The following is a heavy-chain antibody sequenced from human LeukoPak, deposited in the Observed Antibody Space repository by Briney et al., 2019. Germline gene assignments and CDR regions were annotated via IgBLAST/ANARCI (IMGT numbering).Heavy chain of an antibody. D-gene: IGHD3-9*01. CDR2: INHGRST. Sequence: SETLSLTCAVYGGSFSGYYWSWIRQPPGKGLEWIGEINHGRSTNYNPSLKSRITMSVDTSKNQFSLKLSSLTAADTAVYYCARDNDMGFEYWGQGTLVTVSS. CDR1: GGSFSGYY. V-gene: IGHV4-34*01. CDR3: ARDNDMGFEY. J-gene: IGHJ4*02.